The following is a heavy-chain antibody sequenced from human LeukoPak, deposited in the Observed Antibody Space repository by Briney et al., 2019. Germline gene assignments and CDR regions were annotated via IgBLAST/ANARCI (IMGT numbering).Heavy chain of an antibody. D-gene: IGHD6-13*01. CDR1: GGSISSSDSY. Sequence: SETLSLTCTVSVSGGSISSSDSYWCWIRQSPGTGLEWIGSMFYSGITYYNPSLRSRVTMSVDTSKNQFFLRLSSVTAADTAVYYCARLIGSSWSLDYWGQGTLVTVSS. CDR2: MFYSGIT. CDR3: ARLIGSSWSLDY. J-gene: IGHJ4*02. V-gene: IGHV4-39*01.